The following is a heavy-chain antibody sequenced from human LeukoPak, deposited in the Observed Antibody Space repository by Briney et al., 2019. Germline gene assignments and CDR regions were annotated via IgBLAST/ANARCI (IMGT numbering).Heavy chain of an antibody. V-gene: IGHV3-64D*09. CDR3: VKRWDGNNSDY. J-gene: IGHJ4*02. D-gene: IGHD5-24*01. CDR2: ISSNGYNT. CDR1: GFTFSNYA. Sequence: AGGSLRLSCSASGFTFSNYAMHWVRQAPGKGLEYVAAISSNGYNTFYAGSVKGRFTISRDNSENAAYLQMTSLRAEDTALYYCVKRWDGNNSDYWGQGTLVTVSS.